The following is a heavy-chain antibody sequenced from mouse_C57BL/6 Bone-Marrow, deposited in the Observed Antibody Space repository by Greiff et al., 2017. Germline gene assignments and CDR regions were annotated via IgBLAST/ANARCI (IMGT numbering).Heavy chain of an antibody. CDR3: ARDDDYDLFDY. CDR2: ISDGGSST. J-gene: IGHJ2*01. V-gene: IGHV5-4*01. D-gene: IGHD2-4*01. Sequence: EVQLVESGGGLVKPGGSLKLSCAASGFTFSSYAMSWVRQTPEKRLEWVATISDGGSSTYYPDNVKGRFTISRDNAKNNLYLQMSHLKAEDTAMYYCARDDDYDLFDYWGQGTTLTVSS. CDR1: GFTFSSYA.